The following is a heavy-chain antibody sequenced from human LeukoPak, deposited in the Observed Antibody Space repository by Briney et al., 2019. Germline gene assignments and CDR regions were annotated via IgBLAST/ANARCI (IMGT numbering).Heavy chain of an antibody. D-gene: IGHD6-13*01. Sequence: GGSLRLSCAASGFTFSSYDMHWVRQATGKGLEWVSAIGTAGDTYYPGSVRGRFTISRENAKNSLYLQMNSLRAGDTAVYYCARGGYSSSWYVHSYYYYGMDVWGQGTTVTVSS. J-gene: IGHJ6*02. V-gene: IGHV3-13*01. CDR3: ARGGYSSSWYVHSYYYYGMDV. CDR1: GFTFSSYD. CDR2: IGTAGDT.